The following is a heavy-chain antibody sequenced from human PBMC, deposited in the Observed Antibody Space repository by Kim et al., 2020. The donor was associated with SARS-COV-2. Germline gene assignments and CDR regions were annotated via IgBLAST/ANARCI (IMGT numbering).Heavy chain of an antibody. D-gene: IGHD5-12*01. V-gene: IGHV3-30*18. CDR3: AKEGWRGYGGYGMDV. Sequence: GGSLRLSCAASGFTFSSYGMHWVRQAPGKGLEWVAVISYDGSNKYYADSVKGRFTISRDNSKNTLYLQMNSLRAEDTAVYYCAKEGWRGYGGYGMDVWGQGTTVTVAS. CDR2: ISYDGSNK. J-gene: IGHJ6*02. CDR1: GFTFSSYG.